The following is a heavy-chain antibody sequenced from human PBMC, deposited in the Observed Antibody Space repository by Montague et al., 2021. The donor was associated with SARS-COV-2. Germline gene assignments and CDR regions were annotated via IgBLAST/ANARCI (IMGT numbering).Heavy chain of an antibody. V-gene: IGHV3-30-3*01. CDR1: GFTFSSYA. D-gene: IGHD3-16*02. CDR2: ISYDGSNK. Sequence: FLRLSCAASGFTFSSYAMHWVRQAPGKGLEWVAVISYDGSNKYYADSVKGRFTISRDNSKNTLYLQMNSLRAEDTAVYYCAREDPLSAFDYWGQGTLVTVSS. J-gene: IGHJ4*02. CDR3: AREDPLSAFDY.